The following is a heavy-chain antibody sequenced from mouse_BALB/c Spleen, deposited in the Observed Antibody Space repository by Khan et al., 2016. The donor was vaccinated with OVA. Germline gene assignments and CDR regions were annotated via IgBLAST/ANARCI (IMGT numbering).Heavy chain of an antibody. CDR3: GKRGSSAAGFAY. CDR2: INPSTGYT. J-gene: IGHJ3*01. V-gene: IGHV1-7*01. CDR1: GYTFTSYW. D-gene: IGHD1-1*01. Sequence: VQLQQSGAELAKPGASVKMSCKASGYTFTSYWMHWVKQRPGQGLEWIGYINPSTGYTEYNQKFKDKATLTADKSSSTAYMQLSSLTSEDSAVYYGGKRGSSAAGFAYWGQGTMVTVSA.